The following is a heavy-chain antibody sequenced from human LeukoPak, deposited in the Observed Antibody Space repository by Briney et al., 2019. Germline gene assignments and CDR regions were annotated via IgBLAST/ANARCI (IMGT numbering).Heavy chain of an antibody. CDR2: ITTDGSRT. CDR1: GFIFSSYW. V-gene: IGHV3-74*01. J-gene: IGHJ4*02. Sequence: GGSLRLSCAGPGFIFSSYWMHWVRQAPGKGLVWVSHITTDGSRTSYTDSVKGRFTISRDNAKNSLYLQMNSLRVEDTAVYYCASYSGSYPHPGYWGQGTLVTVSS. D-gene: IGHD1-26*01. CDR3: ASYSGSYPHPGY.